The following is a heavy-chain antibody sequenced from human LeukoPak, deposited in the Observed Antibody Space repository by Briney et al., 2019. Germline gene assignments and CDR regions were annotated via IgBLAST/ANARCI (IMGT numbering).Heavy chain of an antibody. D-gene: IGHD5-12*01. CDR2: ISYNGIT. Sequence: SETLSLTCSVSGGSIRSDYWSWIRQPPEKGLEGIGYISYNGITNYNPSLKSRLTMSVDTSKRQLSLKLSSLTAADTAVYYCARDRVDRFGPRFDPWGPGTLVTVSS. J-gene: IGHJ5*02. V-gene: IGHV4-59*01. CDR1: GGSIRSDY. CDR3: ARDRVDRFGPRFDP.